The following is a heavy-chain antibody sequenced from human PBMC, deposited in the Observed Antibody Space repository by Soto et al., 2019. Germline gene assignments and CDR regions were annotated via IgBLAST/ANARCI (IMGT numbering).Heavy chain of an antibody. CDR2: IHYGGST. Sequence: SETLSLTCTVSGDSVGSGDYSWSWIRQPPGKGLEWLGYIHYGGSTYYKPSLKSRVAISVDTSKSLSSLKLSSVTAADTAVYYCARVKVFCGSTSCYSRYGMDVWGQGTTVTVSS. CDR3: ARVKVFCGSTSCYSRYGMDV. J-gene: IGHJ6*02. V-gene: IGHV4-30-4*01. D-gene: IGHD2-2*01. CDR1: GDSVGSGDYS.